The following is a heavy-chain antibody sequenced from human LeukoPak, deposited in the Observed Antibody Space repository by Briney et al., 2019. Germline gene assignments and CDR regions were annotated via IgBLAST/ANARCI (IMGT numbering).Heavy chain of an antibody. Sequence: SETLSLTCAVSGGSFSGYSWSWIRQPPGKGLEWVGEINDSGGTNYNPSLKSRVTISVDTSKNKFSLKLSSVTAADTAVYYCARTTMVRGVINPYYYYYGMDVWGQGTTVTVSS. J-gene: IGHJ6*02. V-gene: IGHV4-34*01. CDR3: ARTTMVRGVINPYYYYYGMDV. CDR1: GGSFSGYS. D-gene: IGHD3-10*01. CDR2: INDSGGT.